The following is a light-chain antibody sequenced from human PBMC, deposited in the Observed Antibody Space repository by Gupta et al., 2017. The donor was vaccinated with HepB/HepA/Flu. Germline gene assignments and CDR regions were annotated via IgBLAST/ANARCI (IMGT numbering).Light chain of an antibody. CDR1: QSLLHTNGYNY. V-gene: IGKV2-28*01. CDR3: MQGLQTPWT. Sequence: DIVMTQSPLSLPVTPGEPASISCRSSQSLLHTNGYNYLDWFLQKPGQSPQLLIYLGSSRASGVPDRFSGSGTSTDFTLKISRVEAEDGGVYYCMQGLQTPWTFGQGTKVEIK. J-gene: IGKJ1*01. CDR2: LGS.